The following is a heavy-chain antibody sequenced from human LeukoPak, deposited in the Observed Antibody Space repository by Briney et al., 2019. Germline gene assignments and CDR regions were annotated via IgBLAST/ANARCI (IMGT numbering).Heavy chain of an antibody. CDR1: GGSISSYY. CDR3: ARAYYDFWSGYQDAFDI. CDR2: ISNSGST. D-gene: IGHD3-3*01. J-gene: IGHJ3*02. V-gene: IGHV4-59*01. Sequence: SETLSLTCTVSGGSISSYYWSWIRQPPGKGLEWIGYISNSGSTNYNPSLKSRVTISVDTSKNQFSLRLSSVTAADTAVYYCARAYYDFWSGYQDAFDIWGQGTMVTVSS.